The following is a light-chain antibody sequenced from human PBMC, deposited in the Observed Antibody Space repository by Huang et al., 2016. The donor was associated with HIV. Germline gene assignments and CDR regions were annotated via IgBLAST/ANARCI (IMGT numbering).Light chain of an antibody. Sequence: EIGMTQSPATLSVSPGERIALSCRASQNINITLAWYQQKPGQAPRLLIYGASTRANGIPARFSGSGSGTDFTLTISSLQSEDFAFFYCQQYNDWPQTFGQGTKVENK. V-gene: IGKV3-15*01. CDR1: QNINIT. CDR2: GAS. CDR3: QQYNDWPQT. J-gene: IGKJ1*01.